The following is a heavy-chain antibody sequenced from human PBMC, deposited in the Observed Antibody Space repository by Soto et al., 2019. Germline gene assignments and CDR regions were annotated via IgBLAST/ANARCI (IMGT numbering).Heavy chain of an antibody. D-gene: IGHD3-10*01. CDR3: ARDRDDYGSGNYYNRIDF. V-gene: IGHV1-69*01. CDR1: GGIFSTYA. J-gene: IGHJ4*02. CDR2: IIPIFGTP. Sequence: QVQLVQSGAEVKKPGSSVKVSCKASGGIFSTYAISWLRQAPGQGLEWMGGIIPIFGTPNYAQRFQGRGPITADESTTTSYMELSRLKSEDTAVYYCARDRDDYGSGNYYNRIDFWGQGTLVTVSS.